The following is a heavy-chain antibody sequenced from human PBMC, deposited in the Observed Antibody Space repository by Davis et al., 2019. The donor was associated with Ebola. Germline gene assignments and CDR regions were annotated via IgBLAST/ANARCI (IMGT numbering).Heavy chain of an antibody. J-gene: IGHJ6*02. V-gene: IGHV3-23*01. CDR3: AKVNGAWGSTSSRNGMDV. D-gene: IGHD6-6*01. CDR1: RFTFSNYI. CDR2: ISGSGGDT. Sequence: PGGSLRLSCAASRFTFSNYIMSWVRQAPGKGLEWVSVISGSGGDTYYADSVKGRFTISRDNSKNTLYMQMNSLRVEDTAVYYCAKVNGAWGSTSSRNGMDVWGQGTTVTVSS.